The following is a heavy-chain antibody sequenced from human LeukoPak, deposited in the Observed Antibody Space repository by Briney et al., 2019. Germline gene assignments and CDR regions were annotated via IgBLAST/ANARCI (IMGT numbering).Heavy chain of an antibody. J-gene: IGHJ4*02. V-gene: IGHV4-39*01. Sequence: SETLSLTCTVSGGSISSSSYYWGWIRQPPGKGLEWIGSIYYSGSTYYNPSLKSRVTISVDTSKNQFPLKLSPVTAADTAAYYCARRNRDIVVVVAATRGFDYWGQGTLVTVSS. D-gene: IGHD2-15*01. CDR1: GGSISSSSYY. CDR2: IYYSGST. CDR3: ARRNRDIVVVVAATRGFDY.